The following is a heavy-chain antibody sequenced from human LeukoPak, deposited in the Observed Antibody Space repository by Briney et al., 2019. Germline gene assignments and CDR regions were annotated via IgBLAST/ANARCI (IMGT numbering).Heavy chain of an antibody. D-gene: IGHD3-10*01. CDR2: IRGSGGST. V-gene: IGHV3-23*01. J-gene: IGHJ4*02. Sequence: LGGSLRLSCAASGFTFSSYGMSWVRQAPGKGLEWVSAIRGSGGSTYYADSVKGRFTISRDNSKNTLFLQMNSLRAEDTAVYYCARDLGGSGSFWGQGTLVTVSS. CDR3: ARDLGGSGSF. CDR1: GFTFSSYG.